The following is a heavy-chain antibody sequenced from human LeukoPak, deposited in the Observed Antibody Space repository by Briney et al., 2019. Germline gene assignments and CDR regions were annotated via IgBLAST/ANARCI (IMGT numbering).Heavy chain of an antibody. CDR3: AHGSAQYYEY. Sequence: GGSLRLSCAVSGLTLSNVCMKWVRQDPGKELEWVGRIRSQTAGGTTDFAAPVKGRFSISRDDSKNSLYLQMNSLTSEDTAVYYCAHGSAQYYEYWGQGTLVTVSS. V-gene: IGHV3-15*07. CDR1: GLTLSNVC. J-gene: IGHJ1*01. CDR2: IRSQTAGGTT. D-gene: IGHD2-15*01.